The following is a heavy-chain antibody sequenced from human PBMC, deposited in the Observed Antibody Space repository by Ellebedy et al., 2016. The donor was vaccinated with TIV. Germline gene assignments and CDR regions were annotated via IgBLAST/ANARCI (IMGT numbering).Heavy chain of an antibody. J-gene: IGHJ6*03. CDR3: ARVLQLEYQLPFPGGYYYYMDV. CDR1: GGSISSYY. V-gene: IGHV4-59*01. CDR2: IYYSGST. D-gene: IGHD2-2*01. Sequence: SETLSLTXTVSGGSISSYYWSWIRQPPGKGLEWIGYIYYSGSTNYNPSLKSRVTISVGTSKNQFSLKLSSVTAADTAVYYCARVLQLEYQLPFPGGYYYYMDVWGKGTTVTVSS.